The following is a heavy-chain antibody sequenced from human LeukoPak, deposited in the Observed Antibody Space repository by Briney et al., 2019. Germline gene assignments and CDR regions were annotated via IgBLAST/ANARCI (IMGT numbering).Heavy chain of an antibody. CDR2: IYWDDDK. J-gene: IGHJ5*02. V-gene: IGHV2-5*02. CDR1: GFSLTTSGVG. Sequence: ESGPTLVKPTQTLTLTCTFSGFSLTTSGVGVGWIRQPPGKALEWLALIYWDDDKRYSPSLKSRLTITKDTSKNQVVLTMTDVDPVDTATYHCAASRLGSGGYYPWGQGTLVTVSS. D-gene: IGHD3-10*01. CDR3: AASRLGSGGYYP.